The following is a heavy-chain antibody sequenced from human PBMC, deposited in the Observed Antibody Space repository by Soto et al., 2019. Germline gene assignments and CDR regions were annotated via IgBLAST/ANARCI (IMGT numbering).Heavy chain of an antibody. J-gene: IGHJ4*02. D-gene: IGHD4-4*01. Sequence: EVQLVESGGGLVQPGGSLRLSCAASGFTVSNNYMIWFRLPPGKGLEWVSLIYSGGTTYYADSVKGRFTISKDNSKNTLYLQMSRLRVDDTAVYYCARNGWGMATVGMWGPGNLVTVSS. CDR2: IYSGGTT. V-gene: IGHV3-53*03. CDR1: GFTVSNNY. CDR3: ARNGWGMATVGM.